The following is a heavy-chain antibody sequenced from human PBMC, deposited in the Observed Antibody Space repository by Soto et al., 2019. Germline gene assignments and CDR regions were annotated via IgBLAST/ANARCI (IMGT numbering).Heavy chain of an antibody. Sequence: SETLSLTCTVSGGSISHYHWNWIRQAPGKGMEWIGYIFYNGSTHYNPSLTSRVTISVDMSKNRLSLTLTSVTAAGTAVYYCARVEQQLCPHYYYYGMDFWGQGTSVTVSS. V-gene: IGHV4-59*01. CDR1: GGSISHYH. D-gene: IGHD6-13*01. J-gene: IGHJ6*02. CDR2: IFYNGST. CDR3: ARVEQQLCPHYYYYGMDF.